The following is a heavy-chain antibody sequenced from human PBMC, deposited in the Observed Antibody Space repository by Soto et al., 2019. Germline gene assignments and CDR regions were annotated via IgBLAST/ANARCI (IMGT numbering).Heavy chain of an antibody. CDR2: ISAYNGNT. CDR1: GYTFTSYG. J-gene: IGHJ4*02. D-gene: IGHD2-2*01. V-gene: IGHV1-18*01. Sequence: QVQLVQSGAEVKKPGASVKVSCKASGYTFTSYGISWVRQAPGQGLERMGWISAYNGNTNYAQKLQGRVTMTTDTSTSTAYMELRSVRCSDTAVYYCARDHPLVTYCSSTSCPSDGLDYWGQGTLVTVSS. CDR3: ARDHPLVTYCSSTSCPSDGLDY.